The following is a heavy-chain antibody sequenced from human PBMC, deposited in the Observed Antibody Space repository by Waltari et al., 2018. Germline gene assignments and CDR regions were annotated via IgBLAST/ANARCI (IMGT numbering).Heavy chain of an antibody. Sequence: QVQLQQWGAGLLKPSEAVSLTCAVDCVSFRGSAVGWICRPQGKGLECVWGVNHTVNTKFNTSSKSRVTISLDTSKNQFSLKTSAVTAAETAVYYCASSSGWSFDYWGQGTLVTVSS. J-gene: IGHJ4*02. CDR1: CVSFRGSA. D-gene: IGHD6-19*01. CDR3: ASSSGWSFDY. CDR2: VNHTVNT. V-gene: IGHV4-34*01.